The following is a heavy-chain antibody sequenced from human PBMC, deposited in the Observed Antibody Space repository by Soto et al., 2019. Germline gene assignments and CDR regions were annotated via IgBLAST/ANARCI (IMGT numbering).Heavy chain of an antibody. CDR1: GGSISSYY. D-gene: IGHD6-19*01. V-gene: IGHV4-59*01. Sequence: SETLSLTCTVSGGSISSYYWSWIRQPPGKGLEWIGYIYYSGSTNYNPSLKSRVTISVDTSKNQFSLKLSSVTAADTAVYYCARVEWIAVAGTGWWGAFDIWGQGTMVTVSS. J-gene: IGHJ3*02. CDR2: IYYSGST. CDR3: ARVEWIAVAGTGWWGAFDI.